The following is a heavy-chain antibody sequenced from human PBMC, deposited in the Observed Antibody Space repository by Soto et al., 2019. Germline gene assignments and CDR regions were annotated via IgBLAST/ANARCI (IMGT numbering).Heavy chain of an antibody. CDR3: AKDIRDYCSSTSCIAVFDY. J-gene: IGHJ4*02. Sequence: EVQLLESGGGVIQPGVSLRLSCAASGFTFSRYAMSWVRQSPGKGREGVSAISGSGGSTYYADSVKGRFTISRDNSKNTLYLQMNSLRAEDTAVYYCAKDIRDYCSSTSCIAVFDYWGQGTLVTVSS. V-gene: IGHV3-23*01. D-gene: IGHD2-2*01. CDR1: GFTFSRYA. CDR2: ISGSGGST.